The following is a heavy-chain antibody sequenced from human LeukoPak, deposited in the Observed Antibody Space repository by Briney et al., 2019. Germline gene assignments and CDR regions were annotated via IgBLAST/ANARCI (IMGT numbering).Heavy chain of an antibody. D-gene: IGHD2-2*02. Sequence: ASVKVSCKVSGYTFTSYGISWVRQAAGQGLEWTGWISAYNGNTNYAQKLQGRVTMTRDTSTSTAYMELRSLRSDDTAVYYCARDHKRKGYCSSTSCYTSYYYYYYYMDVWGKGTTVTVSS. CDR1: GYTFTSYG. CDR2: ISAYNGNT. J-gene: IGHJ6*03. CDR3: ARDHKRKGYCSSTSCYTSYYYYYYYMDV. V-gene: IGHV1-18*01.